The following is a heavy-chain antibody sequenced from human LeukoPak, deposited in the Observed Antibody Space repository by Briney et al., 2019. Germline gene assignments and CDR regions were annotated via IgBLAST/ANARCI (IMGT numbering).Heavy chain of an antibody. Sequence: GRSLRLSCAASGFIFSSHGMHWVRQAPGKGLEWVAIIWYDGSNKYYVDSVKGRFTISRDNSKNTLYLEMNSLRAEDTAVYYCARTRDDSSSYLPPWFDPRGQGTLVTVSS. CDR1: GFIFSSHG. CDR2: IWYDGSNK. V-gene: IGHV3-33*01. CDR3: ARTRDDSSSYLPPWFDP. J-gene: IGHJ5*02. D-gene: IGHD6-13*01.